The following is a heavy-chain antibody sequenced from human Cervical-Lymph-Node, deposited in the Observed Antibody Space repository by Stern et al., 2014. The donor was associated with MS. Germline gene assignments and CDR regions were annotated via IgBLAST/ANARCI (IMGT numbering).Heavy chain of an antibody. CDR2: ISWSSADI. Sequence: EVQLVESGGGLVQPGRSLRLSCAASGFTFDGYAMHWVRQAPGKGLEWVSGISWSSADIGYADSVKGRFTISRDNAKNSLYLQINSLRAEDTALYYCVKDKASSSWYREAPDYWGQGTLVTVSA. CDR3: VKDKASSSWYREAPDY. CDR1: GFTFDGYA. J-gene: IGHJ4*02. D-gene: IGHD6-13*01. V-gene: IGHV3-9*01.